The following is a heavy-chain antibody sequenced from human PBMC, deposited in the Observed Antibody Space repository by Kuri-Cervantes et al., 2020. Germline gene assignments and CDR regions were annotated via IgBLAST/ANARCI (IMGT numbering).Heavy chain of an antibody. CDR3: ALGKVVVPASLWSRFDP. CDR2: IYCDDDK. CDR1: VFSLSTSGVG. D-gene: IGHD2-2*01. J-gene: IGHJ5*01. Sequence: SGSTLVKPTQTLSLTCTFSVFSLSTSGVGVGWIRQPPGKALEWLALIYCDDDKLYSSSLKSRLTITKDTSKNQVVLTMTNMDPVDTATYYCALGKVVVPASLWSRFDPWGQGTLVTVSS. V-gene: IGHV2-5*02.